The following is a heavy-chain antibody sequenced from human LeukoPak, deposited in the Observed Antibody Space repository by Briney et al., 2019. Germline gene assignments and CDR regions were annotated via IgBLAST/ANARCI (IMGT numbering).Heavy chain of an antibody. D-gene: IGHD2-15*01. Sequence: GGSLRLSCTASGFTFGDYAMSWVRQAPGKGLEWVSFVRSKAYGGTTEYAASVKGRFTISRDDSKSIAYLQMNSLKTEDTAVYYCTRVSLVAASVFFDYWGQGTLVTVSS. CDR3: TRVSLVAASVFFDY. CDR2: VRSKAYGGTT. J-gene: IGHJ4*02. V-gene: IGHV3-49*04. CDR1: GFTFGDYA.